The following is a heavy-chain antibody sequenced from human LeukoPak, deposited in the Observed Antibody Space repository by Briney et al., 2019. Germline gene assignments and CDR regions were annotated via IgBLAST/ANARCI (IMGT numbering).Heavy chain of an antibody. CDR3: ARGAYYYDSSGYSPPQYYYYYGMDV. CDR1: GYSFTSYC. V-gene: IGHV5-51*01. Sequence: GESLKISCKGSGYSFTSYCIGWVRQMPGKGLEWMGIIYPGDSDTRYSPSFQGQVTISADKSISTAYLQWSSLKASGTAMYYCARGAYYYDSSGYSPPQYYYYYGMDVWGQGTTATVSS. CDR2: IYPGDSDT. D-gene: IGHD3-22*01. J-gene: IGHJ6*02.